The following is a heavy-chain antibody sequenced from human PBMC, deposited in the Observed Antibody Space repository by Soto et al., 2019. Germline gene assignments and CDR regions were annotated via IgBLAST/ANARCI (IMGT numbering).Heavy chain of an antibody. CDR3: ARDRLIHYYDSSGYYRLPRSYYGMDV. D-gene: IGHD3-22*01. V-gene: IGHV3-23*01. Sequence: GGSLRLSCAASGFTFTNFTMTWVRHVPGKGLEWVSSIGDTGITTFYTDSVMGRFTISRDNSKNTLYLQMNSLRVEDTAVYYCARDRLIHYYDSSGYYRLPRSYYGMDVWGQGTTVTVSS. J-gene: IGHJ6*02. CDR2: IGDTGITT. CDR1: GFTFTNFT.